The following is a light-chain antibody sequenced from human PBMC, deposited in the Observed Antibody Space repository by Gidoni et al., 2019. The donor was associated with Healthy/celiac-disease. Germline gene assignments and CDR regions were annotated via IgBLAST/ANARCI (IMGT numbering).Light chain of an antibody. V-gene: IGKV3-11*01. Sequence: IVLTQSPATLSLSPGERATLSCRASQSVSSDLAWYQQKPGQAPRLLIYDASTRATGIPARFSGSGSGTDFTLTISSLEPEDFAVYYCQPRSNWPPTFXQXTKVEIK. J-gene: IGKJ1*01. CDR1: QSVSSD. CDR2: DAS. CDR3: QPRSNWPPT.